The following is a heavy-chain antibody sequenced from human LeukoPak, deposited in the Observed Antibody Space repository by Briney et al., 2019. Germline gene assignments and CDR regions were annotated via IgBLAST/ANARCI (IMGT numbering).Heavy chain of an antibody. J-gene: IGHJ5*02. CDR3: ARAGGSESIWFDP. Sequence: GGSLRLSCAVSGFTFSSYAMNWVRQAPGKGLEWVANIKQDGSEKYYVDSVKGRFTISRDNAKNSLYLQMNSLRAEDTAVYYCARAGGSESIWFDPWGQGTLVTVSS. V-gene: IGHV3-7*01. D-gene: IGHD1-26*01. CDR2: IKQDGSEK. CDR1: GFTFSSYA.